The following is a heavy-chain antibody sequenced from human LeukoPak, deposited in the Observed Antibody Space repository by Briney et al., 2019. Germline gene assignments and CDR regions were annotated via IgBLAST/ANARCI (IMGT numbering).Heavy chain of an antibody. CDR3: ARVMRDTYYYDSSGYYAAWFDP. D-gene: IGHD3-22*01. V-gene: IGHV1-2*06. CDR1: GYTFTGYY. Sequence: ASVKVSCKASGYTFTGYYMHWVRQAPGQGLEWMGRINPNSGGTNYAQKFQGRVTMTRDTSISTAYMELSRLRSDDTAVYYCARVMRDTYYYDSSGYYAAWFDPWGQGTLVTVSS. CDR2: INPNSGGT. J-gene: IGHJ5*02.